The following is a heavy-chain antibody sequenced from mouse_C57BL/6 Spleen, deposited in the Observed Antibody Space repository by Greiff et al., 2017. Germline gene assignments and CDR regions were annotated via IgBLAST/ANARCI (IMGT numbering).Heavy chain of an antibody. CDR3: ARDADGDYYAMDY. V-gene: IGHV7-1*01. Sequence: EVMLVESGGGLVQSGRSLRLSCATSGFTFSDFYMEWVRQAPGKGLEWIAASRNKANDYTTEYSASVKGRFIVSRDTSQSILYLQMNALRAEDTAIYYCARDADGDYYAMDYWGQGTSVTVSS. J-gene: IGHJ4*01. CDR1: GFTFSDFY. CDR2: SRNKANDYTT.